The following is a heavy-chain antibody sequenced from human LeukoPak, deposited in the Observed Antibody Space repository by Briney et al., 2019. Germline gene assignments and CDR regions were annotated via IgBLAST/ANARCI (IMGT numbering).Heavy chain of an antibody. Sequence: GGSLRLSCAASGFTFSSYAMHWVRQAPGKGLEWVAVISYDGSNKYYADSVKGRLTISRDNSKNTLYLQMNSLRAEDTAVYYCARDPSGGYYYDSSGYYYTWGQGTLVTVSS. CDR3: ARDPSGGYYYDSSGYYYT. D-gene: IGHD3-22*01. V-gene: IGHV3-30*14. CDR1: GFTFSSYA. CDR2: ISYDGSNK. J-gene: IGHJ5*02.